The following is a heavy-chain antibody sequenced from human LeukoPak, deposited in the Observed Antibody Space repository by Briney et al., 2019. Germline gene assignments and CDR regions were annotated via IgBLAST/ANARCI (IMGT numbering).Heavy chain of an antibody. J-gene: IGHJ4*02. CDR1: GFSISSYS. D-gene: IGHD2-2*01. CDR2: ISGSGNAK. CDR3: ARDYLYAFDY. V-gene: IGHV3-48*01. Sequence: GGSLRLSCAASGFSISSYSMNWVRQAPGKGLEWVSYISGSGNAKHYTDSVKGRFTISRDNAKNALYLQMNSLRAEYTAVYFCARDYLYAFDYWGQGTLVTVSS.